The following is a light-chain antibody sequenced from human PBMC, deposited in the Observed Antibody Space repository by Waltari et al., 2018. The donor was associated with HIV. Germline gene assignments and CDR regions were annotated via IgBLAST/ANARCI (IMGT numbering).Light chain of an antibody. V-gene: IGLV2-23*02. J-gene: IGLJ2*01. CDR3: CAYAGSTTYVI. CDR1: NLDVVGYNI. Sequence: SALTQPASVSGSPGQSITIHSTGTNLDVVGYNIVLWYQQHPGKAPKLMIYEVGKRPSGVSNRFSGSKSGNTASLTISGLQAEDEADYYCCAYAGSTTYVIFGGGTKLTVL. CDR2: EVG.